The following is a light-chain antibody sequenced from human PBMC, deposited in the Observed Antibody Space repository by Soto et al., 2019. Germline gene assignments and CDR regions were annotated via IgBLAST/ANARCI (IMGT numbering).Light chain of an antibody. CDR1: SSDVGGYDR. CDR3: GSYGGRDDMI. Sequence: QSVLTQPPSAPGSPGQSVTISCTGTSSDVGGYDRVSWFQQHPGKAPKLIIYGVTDRLSGVPYRFSGSMSGNTASLTVSGLQAEDEADYYCGSYGGRDDMIFGGGTKLTVL. J-gene: IGLJ2*01. V-gene: IGLV2-8*01. CDR2: GVT.